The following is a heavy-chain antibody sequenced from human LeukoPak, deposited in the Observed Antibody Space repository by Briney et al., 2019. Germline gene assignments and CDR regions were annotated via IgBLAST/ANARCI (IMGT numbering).Heavy chain of an antibody. D-gene: IGHD6-6*01. J-gene: IGHJ5*02. CDR2: IKSKTDGGTT. Sequence: GGSLRLSCAASGFTFSNAWMSWVRQAPGKGLEWVGRIKSKTDGGTTGYAAPVKGRFTISRDDSKNTLYLQMNSLKTEDTAVYYCTTERVAARPWGNWFDPWGQGTLVTVSS. CDR3: TTERVAARPWGNWFDP. CDR1: GFTFSNAW. V-gene: IGHV3-15*01.